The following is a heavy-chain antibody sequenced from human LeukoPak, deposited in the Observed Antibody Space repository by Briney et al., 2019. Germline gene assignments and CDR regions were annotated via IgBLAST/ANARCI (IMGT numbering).Heavy chain of an antibody. CDR3: AKAYGSGIYYNYFDY. Sequence: GGSLRLSCAASGFTFSSIAMSWVRQAPDKGLEWVSTISGSGGGTYYADSVKGRFTISRDESKNTLYLQMNSLRAEDTAVYYCAKAYGSGIYYNYFDYWGQGTLVTASS. D-gene: IGHD3-10*01. V-gene: IGHV3-23*01. J-gene: IGHJ4*02. CDR1: GFTFSSIA. CDR2: ISGSGGGT.